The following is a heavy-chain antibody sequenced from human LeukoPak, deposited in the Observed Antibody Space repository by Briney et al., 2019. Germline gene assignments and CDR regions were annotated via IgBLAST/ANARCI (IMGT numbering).Heavy chain of an antibody. D-gene: IGHD4-17*01. CDR3: AKDLQVMTTVTYGIFDY. CDR2: ISGSGGST. J-gene: IGHJ4*02. Sequence: PGGSLRLSCAASGITFSSYAMSWVRQAPGKGLEWVSAISGSGGSTYYAGSVKGRFTISRDNSKNTLYLQMNSLRAEDTAVYYCAKDLQVMTTVTYGIFDYWGQGTLVTVSS. CDR1: GITFSSYA. V-gene: IGHV3-23*01.